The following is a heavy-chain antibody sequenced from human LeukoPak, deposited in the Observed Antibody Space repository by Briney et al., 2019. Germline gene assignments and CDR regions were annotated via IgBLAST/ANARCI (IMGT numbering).Heavy chain of an antibody. Sequence: GASVKVSCKGSGYTFTSYYMHWVRQAPGQGLAWMVIINPSGGSTSCAQKFQRRVTMTRDTSTSTVYMELSSLRSEDTAVYYCADSSGSLYLLYNWGQGTLVTVSS. CDR2: INPSGGST. D-gene: IGHD3-22*01. J-gene: IGHJ4*02. V-gene: IGHV1-46*01. CDR3: ADSSGSLYLLYN. CDR1: GYTFTSYY.